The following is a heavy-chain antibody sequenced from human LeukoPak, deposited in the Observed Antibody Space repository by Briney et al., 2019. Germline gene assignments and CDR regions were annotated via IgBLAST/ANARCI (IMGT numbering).Heavy chain of an antibody. CDR1: GFTFSSYA. CDR2: ISGSGGST. D-gene: IGHD3-22*01. Sequence: GGSLGLSCAASGFTFSSYAMSWVRQAPGKGLEWVSAISGSGGSTYYADSVKGRFTISRDNSKNTLYLQMNSLRAEDTAVYYCAKEGQYYDSSGYIDYWGQGTLVTVSS. CDR3: AKEGQYYDSSGYIDY. J-gene: IGHJ4*02. V-gene: IGHV3-23*01.